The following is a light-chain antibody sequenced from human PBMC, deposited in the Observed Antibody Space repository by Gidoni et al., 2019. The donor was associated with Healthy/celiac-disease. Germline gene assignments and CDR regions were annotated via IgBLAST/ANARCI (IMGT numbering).Light chain of an antibody. CDR1: QDISTY. CDR3: QQYDNPPLT. Sequence: DIQMTQSPSSLSASVGARVTITCQASQDISTYLNWYQQKPGKAPKLLIYDASNLETGVPSRFSGSGSGTDFTFTISSLQPEDIATYYCQQYDNPPLTFGGGTKVEIK. CDR2: DAS. J-gene: IGKJ4*01. V-gene: IGKV1-33*01.